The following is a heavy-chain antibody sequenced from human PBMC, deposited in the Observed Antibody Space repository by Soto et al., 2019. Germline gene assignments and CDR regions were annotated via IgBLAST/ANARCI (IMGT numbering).Heavy chain of an antibody. Sequence: EVQLVESGGGLVQPGRSLRLSCAASGFTFDEYAMHWVRQAPGKGLEWVSGISWNSGSIGYADSVKGRFTISRDNAKNSLYLQMNSLRVEDTALYYCAKGSGYCTNGVCFSYYYYMDVWCKGTTVTVSS. CDR2: ISWNSGSI. CDR1: GFTFDEYA. CDR3: AKGSGYCTNGVCFSYYYYMDV. V-gene: IGHV3-9*01. J-gene: IGHJ6*03. D-gene: IGHD2-8*01.